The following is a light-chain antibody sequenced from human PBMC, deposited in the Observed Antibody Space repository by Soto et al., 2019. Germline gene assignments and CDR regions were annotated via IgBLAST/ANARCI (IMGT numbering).Light chain of an antibody. Sequence: QSALTQPASVSGSPGQSITISCTGTSSDVGGYDYVSWYQQHPGKAPKLMIYEVNKRPSGVPDRFSGSKSGNTASLTVSGLQAEDEAHYYCSSYGGNNNLLFGGGTKLTVL. CDR1: SSDVGGYDY. V-gene: IGLV2-8*01. CDR2: EVN. J-gene: IGLJ2*01. CDR3: SSYGGNNNLL.